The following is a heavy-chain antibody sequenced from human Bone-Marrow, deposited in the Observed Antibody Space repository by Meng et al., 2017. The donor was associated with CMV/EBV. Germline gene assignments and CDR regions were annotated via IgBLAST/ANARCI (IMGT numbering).Heavy chain of an antibody. CDR3: ARGNLWEFDY. J-gene: IGHJ4*02. Sequence: SCKASGGTFSSYAVSWVRQAPGQGLEWMGGIIPIFGTATYAQKFRGRVTITTDESTSTAYMELSSLRSEDTAVYHCARGNLWEFDYWGQGTLVTVSS. CDR2: IIPIFGTA. V-gene: IGHV1-69*05. CDR1: GGTFSSYA. D-gene: IGHD1-26*01.